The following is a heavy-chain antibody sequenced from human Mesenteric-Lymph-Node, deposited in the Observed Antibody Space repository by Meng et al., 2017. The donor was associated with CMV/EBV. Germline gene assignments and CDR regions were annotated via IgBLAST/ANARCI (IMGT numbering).Heavy chain of an antibody. CDR3: VRGNTGYGNFDY. CDR2: IDSDESDTSDESKT. CDR1: GFTFSSYW. D-gene: IGHD5-12*01. J-gene: IGHJ4*02. Sequence: GGSLRLSCAASGFTFSSYWMHWVRQAPGKGLVWVARIDSDESDTSDESKTRYADSVKGRFTISRDNAKNTLYLQMNSPRVDDTAVYYCVRGNTGYGNFDYWGRGALVTVSS. V-gene: IGHV3-74*01.